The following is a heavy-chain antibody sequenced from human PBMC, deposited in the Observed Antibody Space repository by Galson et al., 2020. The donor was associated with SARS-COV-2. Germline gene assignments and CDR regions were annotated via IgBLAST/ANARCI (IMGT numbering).Heavy chain of an antibody. CDR3: AGEPSSSLWFGEFSDY. CDR1: GFRFNSFG. CDR2: ISGSGTTT. V-gene: IGHV3-23*01. J-gene: IGHJ4*02. D-gene: IGHD3-10*01. Sequence: GESLKISCVGSGFRFNSFGMSWVRQAPGKGLEWVSGISGSGTTTYYAGSVKGRFTISRDNSKNTLYLQMNSLRSADTALYYCAGEPSSSLWFGEFSDYWGQGTLVTVSS.